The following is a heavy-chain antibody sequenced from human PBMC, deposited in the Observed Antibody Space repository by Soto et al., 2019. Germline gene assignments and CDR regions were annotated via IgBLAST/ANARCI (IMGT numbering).Heavy chain of an antibody. CDR1: GFAFSSYA. J-gene: IGHJ4*02. CDR3: AKGPEAARPYYFDY. V-gene: IGHV3-23*01. CDR2: ISGSGGST. D-gene: IGHD6-6*01. Sequence: GGSLRLSCAASGFAFSSYAMSWVRQAPGKGLEWVSAISGSGGSTYYADSVKGRFTISRDSSKNTLYLQMNSLRAEDTAVYYCAKGPEAARPYYFDYWGQGTLVTSPQ.